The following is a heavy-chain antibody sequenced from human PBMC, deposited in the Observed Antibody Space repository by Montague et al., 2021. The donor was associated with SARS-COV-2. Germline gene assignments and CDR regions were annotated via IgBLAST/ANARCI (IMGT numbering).Heavy chain of an antibody. CDR3: AESGRLGYSYAFGD. Sequence: TLSLTCTVNGDSISGSGYYWNWIRQPPEKGLEYIGCISYSGSTDYXPSLKSRVSISMDTSENQFSLKMNSVTAADTAVYYCAESGRLGYSYAFGDWGQGVLVTVSS. J-gene: IGHJ4*02. D-gene: IGHD3-16*01. CDR2: ISYSGST. V-gene: IGHV4-31*03. CDR1: GDSISGSGYY.